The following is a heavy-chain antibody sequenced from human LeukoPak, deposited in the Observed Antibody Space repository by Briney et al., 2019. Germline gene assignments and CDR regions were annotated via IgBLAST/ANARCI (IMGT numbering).Heavy chain of an antibody. CDR1: GYIFTGYY. Sequence: ASVKVSCKASGYIFTGYYMHWVRQAPGQGLEWMGRINPNSGGTNYAQKFQGRVTMTRDTSISTAYMELSRLRSDDTAVYYCARDSTVTTGIDYWGQGTLVTVSS. D-gene: IGHD4-17*01. J-gene: IGHJ4*02. V-gene: IGHV1-2*06. CDR2: INPNSGGT. CDR3: ARDSTVTTGIDY.